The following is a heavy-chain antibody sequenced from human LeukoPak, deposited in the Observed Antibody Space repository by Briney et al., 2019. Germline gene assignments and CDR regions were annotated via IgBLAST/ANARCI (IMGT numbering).Heavy chain of an antibody. V-gene: IGHV3-33*01. Sequence: GRSLRLSCAASGFTFSSYGMHWVRQAPGKGLEWVAVIWYDGSNKYYADSVKGRFTISRDNSKNMLYLQMNSLRAEDTAVYYCAATYYYDGSGDYWGQGTLVTVSS. CDR3: AATYYYDGSGDY. J-gene: IGHJ4*02. CDR2: IWYDGSNK. D-gene: IGHD3-22*01. CDR1: GFTFSSYG.